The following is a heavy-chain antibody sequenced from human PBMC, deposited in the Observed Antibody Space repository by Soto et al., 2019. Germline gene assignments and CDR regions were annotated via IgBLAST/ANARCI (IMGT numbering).Heavy chain of an antibody. V-gene: IGHV1-8*01. Sequence: ASVKVSCKASGYTFTSYDINWVRQASGQGLEWMGWMNPNTGKTGYAQKFQGRVTMTRDISISTAYMELTSLRAEDTAVYYCAKVANVGVVVEYFDHWGQGSLVTVS. D-gene: IGHD3-3*01. CDR1: GYTFTSYD. J-gene: IGHJ4*02. CDR3: AKVANVGVVVEYFDH. CDR2: MNPNTGKT.